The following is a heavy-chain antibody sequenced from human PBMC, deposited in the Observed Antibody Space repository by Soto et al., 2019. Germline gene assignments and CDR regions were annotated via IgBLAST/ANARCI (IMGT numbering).Heavy chain of an antibody. Sequence: EVQLVESGGGLVQPGRSLRLSCAASGFTFDDYAMHWVRQAPGKGLEWGSGISWNSGSIGYADSVKGRFTISRDNAKNSLYLQMNSLRVEDTALYYCATARCGGDCRPDQGLFDYWGQGTLVTVSS. D-gene: IGHD2-21*02. V-gene: IGHV3-9*01. CDR1: GFTFDDYA. CDR2: ISWNSGSI. CDR3: ATARCGGDCRPDQGLFDY. J-gene: IGHJ4*02.